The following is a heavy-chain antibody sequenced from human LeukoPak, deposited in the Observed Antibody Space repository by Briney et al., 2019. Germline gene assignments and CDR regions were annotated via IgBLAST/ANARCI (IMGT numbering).Heavy chain of an antibody. D-gene: IGHD4-23*01. CDR2: IYHIGST. CDR3: ARDSTVVTRSGFDD. J-gene: IGHJ4*02. Sequence: SETLSPTCTVSGSSISSDCSWAWMLQPPGRGREWIGNIYHIGSTYYNPSLKRRVTISVDTSKNQFCLRLYSVTAADTAVYYCARDSTVVTRSGFDDWGQGSLVTVSS. CDR1: GSSISSDCS. V-gene: IGHV4-38-2*02.